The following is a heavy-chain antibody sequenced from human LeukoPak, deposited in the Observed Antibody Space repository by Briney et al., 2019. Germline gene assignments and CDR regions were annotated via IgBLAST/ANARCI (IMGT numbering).Heavy chain of an antibody. J-gene: IGHJ4*02. D-gene: IGHD6-13*01. CDR3: ARTYSSSWYYFDY. Sequence: ASVKVSCKASGYTFTSYAINWVRQATGQGLEWMGWMNPNSGNTGYAQKFQGRVTMTRDTSISTAYMELSSLRSEDTAVYYCARTYSSSWYYFDYWGQGTLVTVSS. CDR1: GYTFTSYA. V-gene: IGHV1-8*02. CDR2: MNPNSGNT.